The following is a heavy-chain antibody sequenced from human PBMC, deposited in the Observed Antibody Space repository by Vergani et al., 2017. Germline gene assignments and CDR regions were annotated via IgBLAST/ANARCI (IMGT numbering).Heavy chain of an antibody. J-gene: IGHJ4*02. D-gene: IGHD2-15*01. CDR2: IHTSGST. V-gene: IGHV4-61*02. CDR3: ARGSCLGGSCYKPLFDY. Sequence: QVQLQESGPGLVKPSQTLSLTCTVSGGSINSHNYYWSWIRQPAGKGLEGIGRIHTSGSTNYNPSLKSRVTMSEDTSKNQLSLNLTSVTAADTAVYFCARGSCLGGSCYKPLFDYWGQGILVTVSS. CDR1: GGSINSHNYY.